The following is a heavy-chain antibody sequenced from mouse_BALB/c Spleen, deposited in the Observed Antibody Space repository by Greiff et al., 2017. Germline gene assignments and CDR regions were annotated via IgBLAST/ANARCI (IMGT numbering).Heavy chain of an antibody. Sequence: KQPGSELVRPGASVKLSCKASGYTFTSYWMHWVKQRHGQGLEWIGNIYPGSGSTNYDEKFKSKGTLTVDTSSSTAYMHLSSLTSEDSAVYYCTRGGLPPFAYWGQGTLVTVSA. V-gene: IGHV1S22*01. D-gene: IGHD2-2*01. CDR3: TRGGLPPFAY. CDR2: IYPGSGST. CDR1: GYTFTSYW. J-gene: IGHJ3*01.